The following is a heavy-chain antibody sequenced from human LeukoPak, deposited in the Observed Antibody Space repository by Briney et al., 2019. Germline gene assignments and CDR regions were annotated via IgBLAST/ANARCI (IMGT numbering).Heavy chain of an antibody. CDR3: ARRGIGYSSSWKLEDY. CDR1: GGSISSSSNY. Sequence: SETLSLTCTVSGGSISSSSNYWGWIRQPPGKGLEWIGSIYYSGSTYYNPSLKSRVTISVDTSKNQFSLKLSSVTAADTAVYYCARRGIGYSSSWKLEDYWGQGTLVTVSS. D-gene: IGHD6-13*01. CDR2: IYYSGST. J-gene: IGHJ4*02. V-gene: IGHV4-39*01.